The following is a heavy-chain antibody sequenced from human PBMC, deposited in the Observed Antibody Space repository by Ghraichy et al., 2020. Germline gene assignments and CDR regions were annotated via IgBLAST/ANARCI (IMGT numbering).Heavy chain of an antibody. CDR1: GGTFSSYA. CDR2: IIPIFGTA. D-gene: IGHD1-26*01. Sequence: SVKVSCKASGGTFSSYAISWVRQAPGQGLEWMGGIIPIFGTANYAQKFQGRVTITADESTSTAYMELSSLRSEDTAVYYCARERKVGSYAGYYGMDVWGQGTTVTVSS. J-gene: IGHJ6*02. CDR3: ARERKVGSYAGYYGMDV. V-gene: IGHV1-69*13.